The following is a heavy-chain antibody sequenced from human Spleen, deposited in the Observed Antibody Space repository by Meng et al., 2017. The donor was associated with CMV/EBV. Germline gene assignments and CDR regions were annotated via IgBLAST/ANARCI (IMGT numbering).Heavy chain of an antibody. D-gene: IGHD6-19*01. Sequence: ISRCGYYWSWIRQYPGKGLEWIGYILHSGSTNYNPSLKSRVTISAETSKNQFSLKLSSVTAADTAVYYCARDRPGRIAVAGTRFDLWGRGTLVTVSS. CDR2: ILHSGST. J-gene: IGHJ2*01. CDR3: ARDRPGRIAVAGTRFDL. V-gene: IGHV4-31*02. CDR1: ISRCGYY.